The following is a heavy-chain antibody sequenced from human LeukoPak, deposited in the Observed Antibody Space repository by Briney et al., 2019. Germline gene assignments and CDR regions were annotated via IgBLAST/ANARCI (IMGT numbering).Heavy chain of an antibody. D-gene: IGHD3-22*01. Sequence: PGGSLRLSCAASGFAFSSCWMHWVRQVPGKGLMWLSRINGDGSYTKYADSVKGRFTISRDNAQNTLFLQMNSLSAEDTAVYFCARDKSEYDSSGRGDYWGQGTLVTVSS. V-gene: IGHV3-74*03. CDR1: GFAFSSCW. CDR2: INGDGSYT. J-gene: IGHJ4*02. CDR3: ARDKSEYDSSGRGDY.